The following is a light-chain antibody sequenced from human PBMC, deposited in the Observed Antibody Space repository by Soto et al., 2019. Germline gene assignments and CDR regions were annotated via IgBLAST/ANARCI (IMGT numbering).Light chain of an antibody. Sequence: EIVMTQSPAPLSVSPGERATLSCRSSQSVINSYLAWYQQIPGQPPRLLIYGASTRATGVPDRFSGSGSGTDFTLTISRLDPEDFAVYYCQQYSSSPITCGQGAYWRL. J-gene: IGKJ5*01. V-gene: IGKV3-20*01. CDR3: QQYSSSPIT. CDR1: QSVINSY. CDR2: GAS.